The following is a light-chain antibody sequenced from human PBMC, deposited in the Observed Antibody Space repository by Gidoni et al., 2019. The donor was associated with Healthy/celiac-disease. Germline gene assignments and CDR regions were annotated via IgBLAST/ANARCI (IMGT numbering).Light chain of an antibody. J-gene: IGKJ4*01. V-gene: IGKV1-5*03. CDR1: QRISSW. Sequence: DIQLTQSPSTLSASVGDRVTITGRASQRISSWLAWYQQKPGKAPKLLIYKASSLESGVPSRFSGSGSGTEFTLTISSLQPDDFATYYCQQYNSYPLTFGGGTKVEIK. CDR2: KAS. CDR3: QQYNSYPLT.